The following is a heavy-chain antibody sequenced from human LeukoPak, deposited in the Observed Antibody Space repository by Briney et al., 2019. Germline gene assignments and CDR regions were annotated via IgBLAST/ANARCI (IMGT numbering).Heavy chain of an antibody. Sequence: PGRSLRLSCAASGFTLSMNGMHWVRQAPGKGLEWVGDIWYDGSKKYYADSVKGRFTISRDISKNTVYLQMDSLRAEDTAVYYCARDHSGWYVDYWGQGTLVTVSS. CDR1: GFTLSMNG. V-gene: IGHV3-33*01. J-gene: IGHJ4*02. CDR3: ARDHSGWYVDY. CDR2: IWYDGSKK. D-gene: IGHD6-19*01.